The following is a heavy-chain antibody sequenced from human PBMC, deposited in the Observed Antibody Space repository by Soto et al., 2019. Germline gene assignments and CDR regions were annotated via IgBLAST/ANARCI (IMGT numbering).Heavy chain of an antibody. J-gene: IGHJ5*02. D-gene: IGHD4-17*01. Sequence: GGSLRLSCAASGFTFSSYSMNWVRQAPGKGLEWVSSISSSSSYIYYADSVKGRFTISRDNAKNSLYLQMNSLRAEDTAVYYCARARTLLTTGGPQFDPWGQGTLVTVSS. V-gene: IGHV3-21*01. CDR2: ISSSSSYI. CDR1: GFTFSSYS. CDR3: ARARTLLTTGGPQFDP.